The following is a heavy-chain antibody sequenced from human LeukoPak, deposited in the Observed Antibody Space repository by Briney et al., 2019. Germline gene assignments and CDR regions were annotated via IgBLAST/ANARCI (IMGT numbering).Heavy chain of an antibody. V-gene: IGHV1-8*01. CDR2: MSPKSGNT. J-gene: IGHJ4*02. Sequence: ASVRVSCKASGYTFVSYDINWVRQATGQGPEWMGWMSPKSGNTGYAQKFQGRVTMTRDTSINTAYMELSGLISEDTAVYYCTIGPPNWGYDFWGQGTLVTVSS. CDR3: TIGPPNWGYDF. CDR1: GYTFVSYD. D-gene: IGHD7-27*01.